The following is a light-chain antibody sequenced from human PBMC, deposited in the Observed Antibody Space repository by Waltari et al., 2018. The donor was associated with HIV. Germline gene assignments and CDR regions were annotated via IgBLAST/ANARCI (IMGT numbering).Light chain of an antibody. CDR2: GNK. CDR1: SSNIGADYD. CDR3: HSNDRSLSASVV. J-gene: IGLJ2*01. Sequence: QSVLTQPPSVSGAPGQRVTISCTGGSSNIGADYDVHWYQRIPGTAPKLLISGNKNRPSGVPNRFSATKSGTSASLAITGLQAEGEADYFCHSNDRSLSASVVFGGGTKLTVL. V-gene: IGLV1-40*01.